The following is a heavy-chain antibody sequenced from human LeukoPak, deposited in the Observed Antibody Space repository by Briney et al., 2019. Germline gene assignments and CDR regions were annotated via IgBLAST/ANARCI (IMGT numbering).Heavy chain of an antibody. CDR2: INAVDTNT. Sequence: GPLRLPCAATGFTFSVYAMTGAGQPPGKGLEWVWTINAVDTNTYYVDSVKGRFTVSRDNSKNTLYLQMNSLRAEDTAVYYCAKQFLETSWGQGTLVTVSS. J-gene: IGHJ4*02. CDR1: GFTFSVYA. D-gene: IGHD1-14*01. V-gene: IGHV3-23*01. CDR3: AKQFLETS.